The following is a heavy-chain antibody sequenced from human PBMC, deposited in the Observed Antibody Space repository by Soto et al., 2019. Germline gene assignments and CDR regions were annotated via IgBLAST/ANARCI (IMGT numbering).Heavy chain of an antibody. D-gene: IGHD6-13*01. CDR1: GFTFSSYG. CDR3: ARGFSSSWYYYYYGMDV. Sequence: QVQLVESGGGVVQPGRSLRLSCAASGFTFSSYGMHWVRQAPGKGLEWVAVIWYDGSNKYYADSVKGRFTISIDNSKNTLYLQMNSLRAEDTAVYYCARGFSSSWYYYYYGMDVWGQGTTVTVSS. V-gene: IGHV3-33*01. CDR2: IWYDGSNK. J-gene: IGHJ6*02.